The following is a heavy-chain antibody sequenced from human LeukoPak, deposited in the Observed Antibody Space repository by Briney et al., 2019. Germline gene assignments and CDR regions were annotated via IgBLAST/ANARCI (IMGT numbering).Heavy chain of an antibody. CDR1: GFTFSDYY. CDR3: AGAYFGSVSFHYYSYMDV. J-gene: IGHJ6*03. V-gene: IGHV3-11*04. D-gene: IGHD3-10*01. Sequence: GGSLRLSCAASGFTFSDYYMTWIRQAPGKGLEWVSYISSSGSNIYYADSVKGRFTISRDNAKNSLYLQVNSLRAEDTAVYYCAGAYFGSVSFHYYSYMDVWGRGTTVTVSS. CDR2: ISSSGSNI.